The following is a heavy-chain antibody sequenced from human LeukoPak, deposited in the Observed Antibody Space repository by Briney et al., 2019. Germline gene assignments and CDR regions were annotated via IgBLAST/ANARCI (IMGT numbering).Heavy chain of an antibody. CDR2: IYHSGSA. J-gene: IGHJ3*02. Sequence: PSQTLSLTCGVSGGSISSDGYSWSWIRQPPGKGLEWIGNIYHSGSAYYNPSLKSRVTISVDTSKNQFSLKLSSVTAADTAVYYCARWGSWSGYYTDAFDIWGQGTMVTVSS. CDR3: ARWGSWSGYYTDAFDI. V-gene: IGHV4-30-2*01. CDR1: GGSISSDGYS. D-gene: IGHD3-3*01.